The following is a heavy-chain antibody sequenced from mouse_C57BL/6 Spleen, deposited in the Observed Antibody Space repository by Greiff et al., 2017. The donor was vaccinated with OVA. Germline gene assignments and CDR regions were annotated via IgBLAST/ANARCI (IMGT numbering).Heavy chain of an antibody. CDR3: ARQGDYDGWFAY. J-gene: IGHJ3*01. CDR2: IYPGSGNT. V-gene: IGHV1-76*01. Sequence: VQLQQSGAELVRPGASVKLSCKASGYTFTDYYINWVKQRPGQGLEWIARIYPGSGNTYYNEKFKGKATLTAEKSSSTAYMQLSSLTSEDSAVYFCARQGDYDGWFAYWGQGTLVTVSA. CDR1: GYTFTDYY. D-gene: IGHD2-4*01.